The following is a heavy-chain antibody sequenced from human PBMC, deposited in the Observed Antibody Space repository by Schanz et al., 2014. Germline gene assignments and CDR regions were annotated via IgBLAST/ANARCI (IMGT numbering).Heavy chain of an antibody. CDR3: ARWFLIRGVILDS. V-gene: IGHV3-23*04. Sequence: EVQLVASGGGLVQPGGSLRLSCAASGFAVDNYYMSCVRQAPGRGLEWVSGISGSGASTYYADSVKGRFTISRDNSNKTVDLQMNSLRADDTAMYYCARWFLIRGVILDSWGQGTLVTVSS. CDR2: ISGSGAST. D-gene: IGHD3-10*01. J-gene: IGHJ4*02. CDR1: GFAVDNYY.